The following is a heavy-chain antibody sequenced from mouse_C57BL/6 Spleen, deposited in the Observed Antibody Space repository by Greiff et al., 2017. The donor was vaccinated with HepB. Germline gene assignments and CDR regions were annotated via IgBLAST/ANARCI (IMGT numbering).Heavy chain of an antibody. CDR2: IHPNSGST. Sequence: VQLQQPGAELVKPGASVKLSCKASGYTFTSYWMHWVKQRPGQGLEWIGMIHPNSGSTNYNEKFKSKGTLTVDKSSSTAYMQLSSLTSEDSAVYYCARSTTVVDAWFAYWGQGTLVTVSA. V-gene: IGHV1-64*01. D-gene: IGHD1-1*01. CDR1: GYTFTSYW. J-gene: IGHJ3*01. CDR3: ARSTTVVDAWFAY.